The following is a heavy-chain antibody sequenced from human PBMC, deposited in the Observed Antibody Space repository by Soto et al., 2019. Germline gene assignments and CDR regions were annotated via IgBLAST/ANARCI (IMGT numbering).Heavy chain of an antibody. CDR2: IIPIFGTA. D-gene: IGHD5-18*01. CDR3: ASGDVDTAMVDAFDI. V-gene: IGHV1-69*12. J-gene: IGHJ3*02. CDR1: GGTLISYA. Sequence: QVQLVQSGAEVKKPGSSVKVSCKASGGTLISYAISWVRQAPGQGLEWMGGIIPIFGTANYAQKFQGRVTITADESTSTAYMELSSLRSEDTAVYNCASGDVDTAMVDAFDIWGQGRMVTGSS.